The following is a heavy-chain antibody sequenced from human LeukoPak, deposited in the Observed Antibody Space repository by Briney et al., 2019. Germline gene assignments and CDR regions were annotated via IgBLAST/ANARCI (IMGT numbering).Heavy chain of an antibody. V-gene: IGHV3-9*01. CDR1: GFTFDDYA. J-gene: IGHJ4*02. Sequence: GGSLRLSCAASGFTFDDYAMHWVRQAPGEGLEWVSGISWNSGSIGYADSVKGRFTISRDNAKNSLYLQMNSLRAEDTALYYCAKGHCSSTSCSFDYWGQGTLVTVSS. CDR3: AKGHCSSTSCSFDY. D-gene: IGHD2-2*01. CDR2: ISWNSGSI.